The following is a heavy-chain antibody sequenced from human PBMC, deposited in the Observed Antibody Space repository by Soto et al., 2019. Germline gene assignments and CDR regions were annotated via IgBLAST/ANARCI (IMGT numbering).Heavy chain of an antibody. V-gene: IGHV1-18*01. Sequence: ASVKVSCKASGYTFTSYGISWVRQAPGQGLEWMGWISAYNGNTNYAQKLQGRVTMTTDTSTSTAYMELRSLRSDDTAVYYCARRVGATHYYYYGMDVWGQGTTVTVSS. CDR3: ARRVGATHYYYYGMDV. J-gene: IGHJ6*02. CDR1: GYTFTSYG. CDR2: ISAYNGNT. D-gene: IGHD1-26*01.